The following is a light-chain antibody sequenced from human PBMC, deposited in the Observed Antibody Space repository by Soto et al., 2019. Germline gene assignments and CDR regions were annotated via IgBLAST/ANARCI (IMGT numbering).Light chain of an antibody. CDR1: QNIALY. Sequence: DIQMTQSPSSLSASVGDRVTITCRASQNIALYLNWYQQKPGRAPKLLIYSASSLQSAVPSRFSGSGSGTDFTLTINSLQPEDFATHYCQHSYSTPFAFGPGTRVDI. CDR2: SAS. V-gene: IGKV1-39*01. J-gene: IGKJ3*01. CDR3: QHSYSTPFA.